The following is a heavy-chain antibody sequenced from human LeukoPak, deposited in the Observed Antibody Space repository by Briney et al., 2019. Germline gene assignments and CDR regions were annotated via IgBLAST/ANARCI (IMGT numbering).Heavy chain of an antibody. CDR2: VHLSGRT. CDR3: AREGGPYRPLDY. V-gene: IGHV4-4*02. CDR1: GGSISTTNW. Sequence: SETLSLTCGVSGGSISTTNWWTWVRQPPGEGLEWIGEVHLSGRTHYNPSLESRVSMSVDMSENHISLRLTSVTAADTAVYYCAREGGPYRPLDYSGQGTLVTVSS. J-gene: IGHJ4*02.